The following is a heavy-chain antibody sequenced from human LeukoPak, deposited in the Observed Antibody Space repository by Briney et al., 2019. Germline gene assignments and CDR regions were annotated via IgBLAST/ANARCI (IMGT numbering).Heavy chain of an antibody. D-gene: IGHD2-15*01. V-gene: IGHV3-9*01. CDR1: GFTFDDYA. CDR3: ARDGVYCSGGSCSLPYYYYYYYMDV. J-gene: IGHJ6*03. CDR2: ISWNSGSI. Sequence: GGSLRLSCAASGFTFDDYAMHWVRQAPGKGLEWVSGISWNSGSIGYADSVKGRFTISRDNAKNSLYLQMNSLRAEDTALYYCARDGVYCSGGSCSLPYYYYYYYMDVWGKGTTVTVSS.